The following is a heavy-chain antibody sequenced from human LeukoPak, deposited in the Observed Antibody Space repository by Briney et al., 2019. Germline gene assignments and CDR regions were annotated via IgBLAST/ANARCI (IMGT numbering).Heavy chain of an antibody. CDR2: IKQDGSEK. Sequence: GGFLRLSCAASGFTFSSYLMSWVRQAPGKGLEWVANIKQDGSEKYYVDSVEGRFSISRDNAKNSLYLQMNSLRVEDTAVYYCAVLRGNNYWGQGTLVTVSS. D-gene: IGHD3-10*01. J-gene: IGHJ4*02. V-gene: IGHV3-7*01. CDR3: AVLRGNNY. CDR1: GFTFSSYL.